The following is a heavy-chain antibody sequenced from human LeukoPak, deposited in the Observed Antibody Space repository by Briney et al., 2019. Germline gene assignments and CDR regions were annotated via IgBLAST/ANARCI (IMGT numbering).Heavy chain of an antibody. CDR3: ARGVDFDPGRYFQY. Sequence: PSETLSLTCTVSGGSISSGSYYWSWIRQPPGKGLEWIGYISYIGSTNYNPSLKSRVTVSVDTSRNQFSLKLSSVTAADTAVYYCARGVDFDPGRYFQYWGQGTLVTVSS. J-gene: IGHJ1*01. D-gene: IGHD3-9*01. V-gene: IGHV4-61*01. CDR2: ISYIGST. CDR1: GGSISSGSYY.